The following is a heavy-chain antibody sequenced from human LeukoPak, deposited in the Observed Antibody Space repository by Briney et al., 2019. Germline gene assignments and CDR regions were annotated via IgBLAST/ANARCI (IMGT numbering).Heavy chain of an antibody. D-gene: IGHD7-27*01. Sequence: PGGSLRLSCAASRFTFSSYEMNWVRQAPGKGLEWVSYISSNGSTIYYADSVKGRFTISRDNAKNSLYLQMNSLRAEDTAVYYCARDPGDAFDIWGQGTMVTVSS. J-gene: IGHJ3*02. CDR3: ARDPGDAFDI. V-gene: IGHV3-48*03. CDR2: ISSNGSTI. CDR1: RFTFSSYE.